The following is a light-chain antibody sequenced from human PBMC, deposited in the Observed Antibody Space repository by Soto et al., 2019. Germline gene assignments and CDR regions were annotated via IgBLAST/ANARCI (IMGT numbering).Light chain of an antibody. CDR3: QQYASSVT. CDR1: QSVSSNF. CDR2: GAS. V-gene: IGKV3-20*01. Sequence: EIVLTQSPGSLSLSPGEGATLFCRASQSVSSNFFAWYQQKPGQAPRLLINGASTRATGIPDRFSGSGSGIDFTLTISRLEPEDFAVYYCQQYASSVTFGQGTKVEIK. J-gene: IGKJ1*01.